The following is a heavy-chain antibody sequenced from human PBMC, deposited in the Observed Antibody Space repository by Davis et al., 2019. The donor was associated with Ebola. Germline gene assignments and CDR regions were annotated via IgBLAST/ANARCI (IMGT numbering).Heavy chain of an antibody. CDR1: GFSFSDYH. J-gene: IGHJ5*02. D-gene: IGHD4-11*01. CDR3: ARGGLHLMTTA. Sequence: GESLKISCAASGFSFSDYHMHWVRQAPGKGLEWVAFIQYDGNEYYADSVKGRFTISRDNAKNSLYLQMNSLRDEDTAVYYCARGGLHLMTTAWGQGTLVTVSS. V-gene: IGHV3-30*02. CDR2: IQYDGNE.